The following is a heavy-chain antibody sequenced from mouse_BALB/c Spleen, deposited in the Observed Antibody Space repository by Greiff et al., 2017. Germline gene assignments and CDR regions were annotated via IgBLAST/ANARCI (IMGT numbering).Heavy chain of an antibody. CDR1: GFNIKDYY. V-gene: IGHV14-1*02. D-gene: IGHD2-4*01. J-gene: IGHJ2*01. CDR2: IDPENGNT. CDR3: VLYDYDY. Sequence: EVKLVESGAELVRPGALVKLSCKASGFNIKDYYMHWVKQRPEQGLEWIGWIDPENGNTIYDPKFQGKASITADTSSNTAYLQLSSLTSEDTAVYYCVLYDYDYWGQGTTLTVSS.